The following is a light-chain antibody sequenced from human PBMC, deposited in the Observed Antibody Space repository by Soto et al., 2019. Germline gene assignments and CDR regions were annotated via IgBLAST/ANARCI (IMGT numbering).Light chain of an antibody. CDR3: QQSYRTPHT. V-gene: IGKV1-39*01. Sequence: DIQMTQSPSPLSASVGDRVDITCRTSQSVSSYLNWYQAKPGKAPKLLIYETSNLESGVPSRFSGSGSGTDFTLTISSLQPEDSATYYCQQSYRTPHTFGQGTKLETK. CDR1: QSVSSY. J-gene: IGKJ2*01. CDR2: ETS.